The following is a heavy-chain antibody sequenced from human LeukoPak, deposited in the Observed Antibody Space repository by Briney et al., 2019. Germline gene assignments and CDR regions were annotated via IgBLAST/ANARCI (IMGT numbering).Heavy chain of an antibody. Sequence: SGGSLRLSCAASGFTFSSYAMHWIRQAPGKGLEYVSAISKNGDSTFHAISVKGRFIISRDNSKNTLYLQMGSLRPEDMAVYYCARMDYSDQFFQHWGQGSLVTVSS. CDR1: GFTFSSYA. CDR2: ISKNGDST. CDR3: ARMDYSDQFFQH. D-gene: IGHD4-17*01. V-gene: IGHV3-64*01. J-gene: IGHJ1*01.